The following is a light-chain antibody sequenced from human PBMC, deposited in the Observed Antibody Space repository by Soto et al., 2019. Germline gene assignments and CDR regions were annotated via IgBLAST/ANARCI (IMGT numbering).Light chain of an antibody. J-gene: IGLJ2*01. CDR2: DGS. CDR1: NSDVGSYGL. Sequence: QSALTQPASVSGSPGQSITISCTGTNSDVGSYGLVSWYQQHPGKAPKLMIYDGSKRPSGVSNRFSGSKSGNTASLTISGLQPEDEADYYCCSYAGSSTWVFGGGTKVTVL. V-gene: IGLV2-23*01. CDR3: CSYAGSSTWV.